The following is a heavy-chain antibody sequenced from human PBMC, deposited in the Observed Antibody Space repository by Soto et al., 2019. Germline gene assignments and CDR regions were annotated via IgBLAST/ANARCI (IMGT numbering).Heavy chain of an antibody. CDR3: ARAIVVVPAAIRAWFDP. Sequence: QVQLQQWGAGLLKPSETLSLTCAVYGGSFSGYYWSWIRQPPGKGLEGIGEINHSGSTNYNPSLKSRVTISVDTSKNQFSLKLSSVTAADTAVYYCARAIVVVPAAIRAWFDPCGQGTLVTVSS. V-gene: IGHV4-34*01. D-gene: IGHD2-2*02. J-gene: IGHJ5*02. CDR2: INHSGST. CDR1: GGSFSGYY.